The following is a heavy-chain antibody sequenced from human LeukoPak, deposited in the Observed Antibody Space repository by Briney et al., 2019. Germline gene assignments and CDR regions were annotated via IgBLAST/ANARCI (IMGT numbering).Heavy chain of an antibody. D-gene: IGHD6-13*01. CDR2: ISYDGSNK. Sequence: PGRSLRLSCAASGFTFSSYGMHWVRQAPGKGLEWVAVISYDGSNKYYADSVKGRFTISRDNSKNTLYLQMNSLRAEDTAVYYCAKEGSSWYSSSWGWFEPWGQGTLVTVSS. J-gene: IGHJ5*02. CDR1: GFTFSSYG. CDR3: AKEGSSWYSSSWGWFEP. V-gene: IGHV3-30*18.